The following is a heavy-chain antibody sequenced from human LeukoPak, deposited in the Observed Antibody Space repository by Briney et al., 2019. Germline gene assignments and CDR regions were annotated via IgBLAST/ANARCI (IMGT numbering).Heavy chain of an antibody. CDR1: GYTFTNYW. D-gene: IGHD1-1*01. V-gene: IGHV5-51*01. CDR3: ARQGKNVALDL. Sequence: GESLKISCNGSGYTFTNYWIAWVRQMPGKGLEWMAIINPGDSDTRFSPSFQGQVTISVDKSISTAYVQWSSLKASDTAMYYCARQGKNVALDLWGQGTLVTVSS. CDR2: INPGDSDT. J-gene: IGHJ5*02.